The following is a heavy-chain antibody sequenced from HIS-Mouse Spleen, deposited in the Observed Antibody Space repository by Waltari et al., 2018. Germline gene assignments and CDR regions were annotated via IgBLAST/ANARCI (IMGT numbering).Heavy chain of an antibody. CDR2: IYYSGST. D-gene: IGHD6-13*01. V-gene: IGHV4-39*06. CDR3: AREIPYSSSWYDWYFDL. J-gene: IGHJ2*01. Sequence: RLQLQESGPGLVKPSEPLSLTCTVPGGSISSSSYYWGWIRQPPGRGLEWIGSIYYSGSTYYNPSLKSRVTISVDTSKNQFSLKLSSVTAADTAVYYCAREIPYSSSWYDWYFDLWGRGTLVTVSS. CDR1: GGSISSSSYY.